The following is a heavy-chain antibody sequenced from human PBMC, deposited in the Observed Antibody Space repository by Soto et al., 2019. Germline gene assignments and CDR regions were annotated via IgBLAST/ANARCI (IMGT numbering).Heavy chain of an antibody. CDR1: GGTFSSYT. D-gene: IGHD4-17*01. J-gene: IGHJ4*02. Sequence: QVQLVQSGAEVKKPGSSVKVSCKASGGTFSSYTISWVRQAPGQGLEWMGRIIPILGIANYAQKFQGRVKITADKPTSTAYMGVSSLRSEDTAVYYCARVVVGTTVTRCHDWGQGTLVTVSS. V-gene: IGHV1-69*02. CDR2: IIPILGIA. CDR3: ARVVVGTTVTRCHD.